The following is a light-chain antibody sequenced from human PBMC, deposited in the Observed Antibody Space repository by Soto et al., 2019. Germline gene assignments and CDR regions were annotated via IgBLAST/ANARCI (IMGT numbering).Light chain of an antibody. CDR3: QQYESYPLT. CDR2: DAS. V-gene: IGKV1-5*01. Sequence: DIQMTQSPSTLSASVGDTVTITCRASQSISDWLAWYQQKPGKVPKLLMSDASNLDSGVPPRFSGSGYGTEFTLTFSGLQPDDFATYYCQQYESYPLTFGGGTEVEIK. J-gene: IGKJ4*01. CDR1: QSISDW.